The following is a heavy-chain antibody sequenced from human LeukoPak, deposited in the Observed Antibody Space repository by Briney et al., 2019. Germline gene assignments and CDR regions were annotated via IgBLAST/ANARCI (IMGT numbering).Heavy chain of an antibody. CDR3: ARGEFIFDP. CDR2: ISSSGFTI. J-gene: IGHJ5*02. Sequence: GGSLRLSCAASGFTFSDYSITWIRQAPGKGLEWVSYISSSGFTIYYADSVKGRFTISRDNAKNSLYLQMNSLGAEDTAVYYCARGEFIFDPWGQGTLVTVSS. CDR1: GFTFSDYS. D-gene: IGHD3-10*01. V-gene: IGHV3-11*04.